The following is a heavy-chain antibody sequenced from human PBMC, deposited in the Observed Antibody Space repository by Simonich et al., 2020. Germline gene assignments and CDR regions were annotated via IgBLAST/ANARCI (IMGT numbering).Heavy chain of an antibody. V-gene: IGHV1-69*13. J-gene: IGHJ3*02. CDR1: GGTFSSYA. CDR3: AFEYSSSSGAFDI. Sequence: QFQLVQSGAEVKKPGSSVKVSCKASGGTFSSYAISWVRQAPGQGLEWMGGTIPIFGTANYAQKFQGRVTITADESTSTAYMKLSSLRSEDTAVYYCAFEYSSSSGAFDIWGQGTMVTVSS. D-gene: IGHD6-6*01. CDR2: TIPIFGTA.